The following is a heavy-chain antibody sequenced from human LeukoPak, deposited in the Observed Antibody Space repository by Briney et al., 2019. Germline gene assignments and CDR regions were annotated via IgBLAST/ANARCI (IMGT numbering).Heavy chain of an antibody. J-gene: IGHJ4*02. V-gene: IGHV3-74*01. CDR1: GFTFSSYW. CDR2: INTDGSTT. Sequence: GGSLRLSCAASGFTFSSYWMHWGRQAPGEGLVWVSRINTDGSTTNYADSMKGRFTISRDNAENTLYLQLNSLRAEDTAVYYRAEAGSYRFDDWGQGTLVTVSS. D-gene: IGHD1-26*01. CDR3: AEAGSYRFDD.